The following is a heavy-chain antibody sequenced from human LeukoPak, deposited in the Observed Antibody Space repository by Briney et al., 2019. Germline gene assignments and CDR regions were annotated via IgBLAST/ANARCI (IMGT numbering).Heavy chain of an antibody. CDR3: ARAGDPSSPRVTMVRGVNFDY. V-gene: IGHV1-46*01. D-gene: IGHD3-10*01. CDR2: INPSGGST. Sequence: ASVKVSCKASGYTFTSYYMHWVRQAPGQGLEWMGIINPSGGSTSYAQKFQGRVTMTRDTSTSTVYMELSRLRSDDTAVYYCARAGDPSSPRVTMVRGVNFDYWGQGTLVTVSS. CDR1: GYTFTSYY. J-gene: IGHJ4*02.